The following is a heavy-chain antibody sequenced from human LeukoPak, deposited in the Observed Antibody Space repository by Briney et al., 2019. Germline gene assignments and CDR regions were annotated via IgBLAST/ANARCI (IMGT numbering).Heavy chain of an antibody. V-gene: IGHV4-4*09. J-gene: IGHJ6*04. CDR2: IYLGVST. CDR1: GDSLGTYY. D-gene: IGHD2-2*01. CDR3: ARWALKGYYADV. Sequence: SETLSLTCTISGDSLGTYYWTWIRQPPGKGLEWIGYIYLGVSTNYSPSLKSRVTLSVDTSKNQFSLRLTSLTAADTATYYCARWALKGYYADVWGTGTTVIVSS.